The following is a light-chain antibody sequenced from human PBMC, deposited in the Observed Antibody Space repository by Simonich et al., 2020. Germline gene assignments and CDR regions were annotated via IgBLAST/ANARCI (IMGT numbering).Light chain of an antibody. V-gene: IGLV2-8*01. CDR1: SGDVGGYNY. Sequence: QSALTQPPSASGSPGQSVTISCTGTSGDVGGYNYVSWYQQHPGKAPQLMIYEVRQRPSVVPDRFSGSKSGNTASLTVSGLQAEDEADYYCSSYAGSNNYWVFGGGTKLTVL. J-gene: IGLJ3*02. CDR2: EVR. CDR3: SSYAGSNNYWV.